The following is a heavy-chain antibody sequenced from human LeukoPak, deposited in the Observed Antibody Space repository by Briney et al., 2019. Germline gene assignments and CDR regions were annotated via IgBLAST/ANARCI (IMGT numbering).Heavy chain of an antibody. CDR2: IFYSGRT. CDR3: ARVRSAAATNAFDY. Sequence: SETLSLTCTASGGSISGHYWSWIRQPPGRGLEWIGYIFYSGRTNYNPSLKSRVTMSVDTSKNQFSLQLSSVTAADTAVYYCARVRSAAATNAFDYCGQGTLVTVSS. D-gene: IGHD6-13*01. V-gene: IGHV4-59*11. CDR1: GGSISGHY. J-gene: IGHJ4*02.